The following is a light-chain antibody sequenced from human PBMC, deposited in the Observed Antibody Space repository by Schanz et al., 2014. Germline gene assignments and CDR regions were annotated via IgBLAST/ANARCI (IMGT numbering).Light chain of an antibody. V-gene: IGLV2-14*02. CDR3: SSYGGSNFVV. CDR2: EVS. J-gene: IGLJ2*01. Sequence: QSVLTQPASVSGSPGQSITISCTGTSSDIGNYNLVSWYQQHPGKAPKVMIYEVSKWPSGVSNRFSGSKSGNTASLTVSGXXXEDEADYYCSSYGGSNFVVFGGGTKLTVL. CDR1: SSDIGNYNL.